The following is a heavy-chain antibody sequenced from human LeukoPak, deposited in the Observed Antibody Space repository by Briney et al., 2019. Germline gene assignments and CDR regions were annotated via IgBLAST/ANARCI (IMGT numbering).Heavy chain of an antibody. D-gene: IGHD6-19*01. J-gene: IGHJ6*02. V-gene: IGHV1-69*13. Sequence: ASVKVSCKASGGTFSSYAISWVRQAPGQGLEWMGGIIPIFGTANYAQKFQGRVTITADESTSTAYMELSSLRSEDTAVYYCARDKRSGWYSPVDYYYGMDVWGQGTTVTVSS. CDR1: GGTFSSYA. CDR3: ARDKRSGWYSPVDYYYGMDV. CDR2: IIPIFGTA.